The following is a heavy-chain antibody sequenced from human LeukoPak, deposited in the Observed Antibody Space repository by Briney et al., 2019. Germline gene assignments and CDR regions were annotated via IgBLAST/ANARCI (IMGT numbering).Heavy chain of an antibody. V-gene: IGHV3-21*01. CDR1: GFTFSSYT. J-gene: IGHJ4*02. CDR3: ARNPIGSMATISFFDY. D-gene: IGHD5-12*01. Sequence: GGSLRLSCAASGFTFSSYTMNWVRQAPGKGLEWVSPISSSSSYIYYADSVKGRFTISRDNAKNSLYLQMNSLRAEDTAVYYCARNPIGSMATISFFDYWGQGALVTVSS. CDR2: ISSSSSYI.